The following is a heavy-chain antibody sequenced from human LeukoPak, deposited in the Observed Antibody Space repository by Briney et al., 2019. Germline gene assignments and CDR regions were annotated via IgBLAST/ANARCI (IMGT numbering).Heavy chain of an antibody. J-gene: IGHJ4*02. CDR2: ISSSSSYI. V-gene: IGHV3-21*01. CDR3: ARADIYSYGPMYY. CDR1: GFTFSSYS. Sequence: GGSLRLSCGASGFTFSSYSMNCVRQAPGKGLEWVSSISSSSSYIYYADSVKGRFTISRDNAKNSLYLQMNSLRAEDTAVYYCARADIYSYGPMYYWGQGTLVTVSS. D-gene: IGHD5-18*01.